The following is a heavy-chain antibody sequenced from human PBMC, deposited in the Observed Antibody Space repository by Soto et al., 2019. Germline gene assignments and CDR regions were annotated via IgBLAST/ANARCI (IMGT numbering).Heavy chain of an antibody. V-gene: IGHV4-34*01. Sequence: SETLSLTCAVYGGSFSGYYWSWIRQPPGKGLEWIGEINHSGSTNYNPSLKSRVTISVDTSKNQFSLKLSSVTAADTAVYYCARVGGSSSWSSSWFDPWGQGTLVTVSS. D-gene: IGHD6-13*01. CDR3: ARVGGSSSWSSSWFDP. J-gene: IGHJ5*02. CDR2: INHSGST. CDR1: GGSFSGYY.